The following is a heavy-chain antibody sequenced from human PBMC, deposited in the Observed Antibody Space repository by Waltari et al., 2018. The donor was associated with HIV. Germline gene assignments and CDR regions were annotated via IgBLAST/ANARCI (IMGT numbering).Heavy chain of an antibody. CDR3: ARGGFYGSGSKVN. Sequence: EVQLVESGGGLVQPGGSLRLSCAASGFTFSSYWMSWVRQAPGKGLEGVAKIKQYGSEKYYVDAVNGGFTISRDNAENSLYLQMNSLRAEDTAVYYCARGGFYGSGSKVNWGQGTLVTVSS. D-gene: IGHD3-10*01. V-gene: IGHV3-7*04. CDR1: GFTFSSYW. J-gene: IGHJ4*02. CDR2: IKQYGSEK.